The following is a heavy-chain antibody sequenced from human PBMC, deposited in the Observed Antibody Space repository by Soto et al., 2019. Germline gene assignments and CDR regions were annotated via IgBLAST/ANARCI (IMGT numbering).Heavy chain of an antibody. D-gene: IGHD3-3*01. J-gene: IGHJ6*03. CDR2: IYYSGST. CDR3: ARHGRDFWSGYYYYYMDV. V-gene: IGHV4-39*01. Sequence: PSETLSLTCTVSGGSISISSYYWGWILQPPGKWLEWIGSIYYSGSTYYNPSLKSRVTISVDTSKNQFSLKLSSVTAADTAVYYCARHGRDFWSGYYYYYMDVWGKGTTVTVSS. CDR1: GGSISISSYY.